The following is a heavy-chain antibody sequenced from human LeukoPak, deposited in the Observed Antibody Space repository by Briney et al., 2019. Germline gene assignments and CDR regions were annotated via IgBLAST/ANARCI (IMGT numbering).Heavy chain of an antibody. V-gene: IGHV3-23*01. CDR1: GFTFSSYS. CDR2: ISGSGGST. J-gene: IGHJ4*02. D-gene: IGHD2-15*01. Sequence: PGGSLRLSCAASGFTFSSYSMNWVRQAPGKGLEWVSAISGSGGSTYYADSVKGRFTISRDNSKNTLYLQMNSLRAEDTAVYYCAKEHDYCSGGSCYPAFDYWGQGTLVTVSS. CDR3: AKEHDYCSGGSCYPAFDY.